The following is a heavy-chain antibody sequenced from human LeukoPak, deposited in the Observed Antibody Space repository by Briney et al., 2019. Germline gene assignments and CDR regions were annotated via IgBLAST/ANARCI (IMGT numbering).Heavy chain of an antibody. CDR2: ISHSGRT. J-gene: IGHJ4*02. Sequence: SETLSLTCAVSGYSISSGHYWGWIRQPPGKGLDWIGSISHSGRTYYTPSLRSRVTISIDTSKNQFSLMLNSVTATDTAVYYCARVGGYSYGNYYFNYWGQGTLVTVSS. D-gene: IGHD5-18*01. V-gene: IGHV4-38-2*01. CDR3: ARVGGYSYGNYYFNY. CDR1: GYSISSGHY.